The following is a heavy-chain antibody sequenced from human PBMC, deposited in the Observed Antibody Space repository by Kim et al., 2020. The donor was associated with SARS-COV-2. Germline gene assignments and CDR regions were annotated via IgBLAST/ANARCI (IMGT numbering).Heavy chain of an antibody. CDR3: ARDIGPYGSGSYYRVNAFDI. V-gene: IGHV3-30*04. CDR2: ISYDGSNK. Sequence: GGSLRLSCAASGFTFSSYAMHWVRQAPGKGLEWVAVISYDGSNKYYADSVKGRFTISRDNSKNTLYLQMNSLRAEDTAVYYCARDIGPYGSGSYYRVNAFDIWGQGTMVTVSS. D-gene: IGHD3-10*01. J-gene: IGHJ3*02. CDR1: GFTFSSYA.